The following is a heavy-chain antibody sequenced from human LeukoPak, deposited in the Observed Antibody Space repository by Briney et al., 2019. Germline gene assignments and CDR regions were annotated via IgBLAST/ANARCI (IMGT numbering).Heavy chain of an antibody. D-gene: IGHD1-26*01. V-gene: IGHV3-7*01. CDR1: GFTFSSYW. J-gene: IGHJ4*02. Sequence: PGGSLRLSCAASGFTFSSYWMSWVRQAPGKGLEWVANINKDGGEKYYVDSVKGRFTISRDNAKNSLYLQMNSLRAEDTAVYYCARSRSGSAHFDYWGQGTLVTVSS. CDR2: INKDGGEK. CDR3: ARSRSGSAHFDY.